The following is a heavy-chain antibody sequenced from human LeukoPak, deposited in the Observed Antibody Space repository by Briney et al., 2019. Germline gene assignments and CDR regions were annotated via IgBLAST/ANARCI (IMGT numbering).Heavy chain of an antibody. J-gene: IGHJ1*01. CDR2: IKSDGST. CDR3: ARAPSEIGGYYPEYFRH. V-gene: IGHV3-74*01. CDR1: GFTFSSFW. D-gene: IGHD3-22*01. Sequence: GGSLRLSYAASGFTFSSFWMHWVRQAPGKGLVWVSRIKSDGSTNYADSVKGRFTISRDNAKNTVSLQMTSLRVEDTGVYYCARAPSEIGGYYPEYFRHWGQGTLVTVSS.